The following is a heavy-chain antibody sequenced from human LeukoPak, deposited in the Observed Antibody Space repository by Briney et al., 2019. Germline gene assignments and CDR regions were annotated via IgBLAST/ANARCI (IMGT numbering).Heavy chain of an antibody. CDR2: IWYDGSNK. V-gene: IGHV3-33*08. J-gene: IGHJ3*02. Sequence: GGSLRLSCAASGFTFSSYAMSWVRQAPGKGLEWVAVIWYDGSNKYYADSVKGRFTISRDNSKNTLYLQMNSLRAEDTAVYYCARGYYYDSSGLDAFDIWGQGTMVTVSS. CDR1: GFTFSSYA. CDR3: ARGYYYDSSGLDAFDI. D-gene: IGHD3-22*01.